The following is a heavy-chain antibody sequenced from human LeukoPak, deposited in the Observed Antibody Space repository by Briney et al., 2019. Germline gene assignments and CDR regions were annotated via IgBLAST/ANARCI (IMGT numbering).Heavy chain of an antibody. Sequence: ASVKVSCKASGYTFTSYCMHWVGQAPGQGREWMGWINPNSGGTNYAQKVQGRVTMTRDTSISTAYMELSRLRSDDTAVYYCPRASAYCSGGSCYYYYYYMDVGGKGTTVTVS. V-gene: IGHV1-2*02. CDR2: INPNSGGT. D-gene: IGHD2-15*01. CDR3: PRASAYCSGGSCYYYYYYMDV. CDR1: GYTFTSYC. J-gene: IGHJ6*03.